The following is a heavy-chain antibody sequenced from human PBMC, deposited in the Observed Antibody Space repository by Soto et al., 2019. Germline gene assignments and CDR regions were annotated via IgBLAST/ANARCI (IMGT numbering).Heavy chain of an antibody. CDR1: GFTFSNFG. J-gene: IGHJ6*02. CDR2: ISHDGSKT. D-gene: IGHD6-25*01. Sequence: QVQLVESGGGVVQPGGSLRLSCAASGFTFSNFGMHWVRQAPGKGLQWVALISHDGSKTYYADSVRGRFTISRDNSKNTLYLQMNSLRTEDAAVYSCANLPGHDSQRNFYYGLDVWGRGTTVTVSS. V-gene: IGHV3-30*18. CDR3: ANLPGHDSQRNFYYGLDV.